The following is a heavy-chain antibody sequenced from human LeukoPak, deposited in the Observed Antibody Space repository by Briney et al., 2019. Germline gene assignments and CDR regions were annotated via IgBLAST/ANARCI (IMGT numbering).Heavy chain of an antibody. Sequence: ASVKVSCKASGYTFTSYGISWVRQAPGQGLEWMGWISAYNGNTNYAQKLQGRVTMTTDTSTSTAYVELRSLRSDDTAVYYCASGGGSYYRLDYWGQGTLVTVSS. CDR1: GYTFTSYG. CDR2: ISAYNGNT. CDR3: ASGGGSYYRLDY. V-gene: IGHV1-18*01. J-gene: IGHJ4*02. D-gene: IGHD1-26*01.